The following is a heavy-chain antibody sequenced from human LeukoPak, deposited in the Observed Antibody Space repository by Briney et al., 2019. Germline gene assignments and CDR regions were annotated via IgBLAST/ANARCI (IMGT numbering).Heavy chain of an antibody. D-gene: IGHD6-13*01. V-gene: IGHV4-31*03. Sequence: PSETLSLTCTVSGGSIISSSFYWGWIRQHPGKGLEWIGYIYYSGSTYYNPSLKSRVTISVDTSKNQFSLNVRSVTAADTAVYYCARSTWYGDFHPWGQGTLVTVSS. J-gene: IGHJ1*01. CDR2: IYYSGST. CDR1: GGSIISSSFY. CDR3: ARSTWYGDFHP.